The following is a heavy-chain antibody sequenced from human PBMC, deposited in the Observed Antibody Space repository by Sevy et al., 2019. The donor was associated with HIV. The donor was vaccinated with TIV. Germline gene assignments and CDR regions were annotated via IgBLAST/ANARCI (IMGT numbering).Heavy chain of an antibody. CDR2: IIPVFGTA. D-gene: IGHD6-13*01. V-gene: IGHV1-69*06. J-gene: IGHJ4*02. CDR1: GGTFTSYA. Sequence: ASVKVSCKASGGTFTSYAISWVRLAPGQGLEWMGGIIPVFGTANYAQKFQGRVTITADKSTSTAYMELSSLRSEDTALYYCARFGYSSSWSATYFDYWGQGTLVTVSS. CDR3: ARFGYSSSWSATYFDY.